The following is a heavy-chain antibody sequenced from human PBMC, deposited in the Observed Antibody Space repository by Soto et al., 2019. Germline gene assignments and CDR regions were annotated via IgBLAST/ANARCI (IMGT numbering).Heavy chain of an antibody. Sequence: RGESLKISCKGSGFSFTTYWIAWVRQMPGKGLEWMGIIYPGDSDTTYSPSFQGQVTISADKSITTAYLQWSSLKASDTAMYYCARTAAAGKYYYGVDVWGQGTTVTVSS. D-gene: IGHD6-13*01. CDR3: ARTAAAGKYYYGVDV. J-gene: IGHJ6*02. V-gene: IGHV5-51*01. CDR1: GFSFTTYW. CDR2: IYPGDSDT.